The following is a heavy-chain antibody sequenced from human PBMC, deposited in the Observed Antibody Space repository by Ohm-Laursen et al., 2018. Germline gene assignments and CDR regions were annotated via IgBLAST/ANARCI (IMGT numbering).Heavy chain of an antibody. CDR2: INPNSGGT. J-gene: IGHJ4*02. V-gene: IGHV1-2*02. Sequence: ASEKVSCKASGYTFTGYYMHWVRQAPGQGLEWMGWINPNSGGTNYAQKFQGRVTMTRDTSISTAYMELSRLRSDDTAVYYCARARITMVRGVSSTDYWGQGTLVTVSS. CDR1: GYTFTGYY. D-gene: IGHD3-10*01. CDR3: ARARITMVRGVSSTDY.